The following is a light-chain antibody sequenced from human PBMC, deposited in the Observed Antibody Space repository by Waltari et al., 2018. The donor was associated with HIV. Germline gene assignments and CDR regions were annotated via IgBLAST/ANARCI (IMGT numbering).Light chain of an antibody. CDR3: QSFETGTQV. V-gene: IGLV6-57*03. CDR2: DDD. CDR1: SGSIDSNY. J-gene: IGLJ3*02. Sequence: KFMLTQPHSMSESPGKTVTISCTRTSGSIDSNYVQWFQQRPGSAPTTGIFDDDRRPSGVPARFSCSIDKSSNSASLTISGLRPEDEADYYCQSFETGTQVFGGGTKLTVL.